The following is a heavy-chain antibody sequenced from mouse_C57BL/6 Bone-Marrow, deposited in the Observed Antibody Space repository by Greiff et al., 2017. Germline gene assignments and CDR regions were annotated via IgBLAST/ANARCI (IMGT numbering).Heavy chain of an antibody. CDR1: GFSLTSYG. Sequence: VQLQQSGPGLVQPSQSLSITCTVSGFSLTSYGVHWVRQSPGKGLEWLGVIWSGGSTDYNAAFISRLSISKDNSKSQVFFKMNSLQADDTAIYYCARKHYSNDWFAYWGQGTLVTVSA. V-gene: IGHV2-2*01. CDR2: IWSGGST. D-gene: IGHD2-5*01. CDR3: ARKHYSNDWFAY. J-gene: IGHJ3*01.